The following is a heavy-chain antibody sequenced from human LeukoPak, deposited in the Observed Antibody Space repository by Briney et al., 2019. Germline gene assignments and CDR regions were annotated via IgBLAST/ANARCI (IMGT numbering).Heavy chain of an antibody. CDR3: ARQGYCSGGSCYFYYYYYMDV. Sequence: SETLSLTCTVSGGSISINNYYWAWIRQPPGKGLEWIGSIYYTGTTYYNPSLKNRVTISVDTSKNQFSLRLSSVTAADTAVYYCARQGYCSGGSCYFYYYYYMDVWGKGTTVTISS. V-gene: IGHV4-39*01. D-gene: IGHD2-15*01. CDR1: GGSISINNYY. J-gene: IGHJ6*03. CDR2: IYYTGTT.